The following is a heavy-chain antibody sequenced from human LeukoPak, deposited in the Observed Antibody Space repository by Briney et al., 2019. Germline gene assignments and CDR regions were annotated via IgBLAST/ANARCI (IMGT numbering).Heavy chain of an antibody. CDR1: GYTFTSYA. CDR2: INAGNDNT. V-gene: IGHV1-3*01. D-gene: IGHD2-15*01. Sequence: ASVKVSCKASGYTFTSYAMHWVRQAPGQRLEWMGWINAGNDNTKYSQKFQGRVTITRDTSASTAYMELSSLRSEDTAVYYCARARKGYCSGGSCYGWFDPWGQGTLVTVSS. CDR3: ARARKGYCSGGSCYGWFDP. J-gene: IGHJ5*02.